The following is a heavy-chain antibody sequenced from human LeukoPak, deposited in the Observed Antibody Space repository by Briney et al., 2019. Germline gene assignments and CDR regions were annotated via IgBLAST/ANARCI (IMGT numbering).Heavy chain of an antibody. J-gene: IGHJ4*02. CDR2: INPNSGGT. CDR3: ARVGLVGATIGYFDY. Sequence: ASVQVSCKASGYTFTGYYMHWVRQAPGRGLEWMGWINPNSGGTNYAQKFQGRVTMTRDTSISTAYMELSRLRSDDTAVYYCARVGLVGATIGYFDYWGQGTLVTVSS. V-gene: IGHV1-2*02. CDR1: GYTFTGYY. D-gene: IGHD1-26*01.